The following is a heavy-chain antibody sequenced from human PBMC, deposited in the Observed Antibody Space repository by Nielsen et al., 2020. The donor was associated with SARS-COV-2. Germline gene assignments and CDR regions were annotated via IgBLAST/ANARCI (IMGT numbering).Heavy chain of an antibody. J-gene: IGHJ6*02. CDR2: INSDGSST. CDR3: ARKLYDFWSGYYWGYYYYGMDV. D-gene: IGHD3-3*01. V-gene: IGHV3-74*01. Sequence: VRQMPGKGLVWVSRINSDGSSTSYADSVKGRFTISRDNAKNTLYLQMNSLRAEDTAVYYCARKLYDFWSGYYWGYYYYGMDVWGQGTTVTVSS.